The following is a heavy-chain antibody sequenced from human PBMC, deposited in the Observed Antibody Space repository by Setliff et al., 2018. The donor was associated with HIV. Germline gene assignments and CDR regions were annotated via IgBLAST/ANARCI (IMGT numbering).Heavy chain of an antibody. Sequence: GGSLRLSCAASGFTFSNHVMNWVRQAPGKGLEWVSAISTSGGAADYADSVKGRFTISRDNCRNTLYLQMNSLRAEDTDLYFCARRGNLLEGRQLESWGQGTLVTVSS. V-gene: IGHV3-23*01. CDR2: ISTSGGAA. J-gene: IGHJ4*02. CDR3: ARRGNLLEGRQLES. D-gene: IGHD1-1*01. CDR1: GFTFSNHV.